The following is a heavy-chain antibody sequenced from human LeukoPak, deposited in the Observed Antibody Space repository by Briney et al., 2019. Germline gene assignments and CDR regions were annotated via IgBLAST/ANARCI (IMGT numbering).Heavy chain of an antibody. Sequence: GGSLRLSCAASGFTSSSYAMSWVRQAPGKGLEWVANIKQDGSEKYYVDSVKGRFTISRDNAKNSLYLQMNSLRAEDTAVYYCASLPGYSSSWSDYWGQGTLVTVSS. D-gene: IGHD6-13*01. CDR2: IKQDGSEK. J-gene: IGHJ4*02. CDR1: GFTSSSYA. V-gene: IGHV3-7*01. CDR3: ASLPGYSSSWSDY.